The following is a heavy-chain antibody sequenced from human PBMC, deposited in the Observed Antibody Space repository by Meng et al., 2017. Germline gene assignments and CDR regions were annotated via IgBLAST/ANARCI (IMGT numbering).Heavy chain of an antibody. CDR1: GYLFTGYY. CDR2: INPNSGVT. J-gene: IGHJ4*02. CDR3: TWDDKAVSDY. Sequence: QVQLVQSGAEGKKPGASVKVSCKASGYLFTGYYIHWVRQAPGQGLEWMGQINPNSGVTNFAQRFQGRFTISRDDSKSTLYLQMSGLRIDDTGVYYCTWDDKAVSDYWGQGTLVTVSS. V-gene: IGHV1-2*05. D-gene: IGHD3-9*01.